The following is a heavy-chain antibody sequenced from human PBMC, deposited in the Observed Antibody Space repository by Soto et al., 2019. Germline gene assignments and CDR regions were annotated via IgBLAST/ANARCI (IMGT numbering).Heavy chain of an antibody. J-gene: IGHJ3*02. CDR1: GGSISSYY. CDR3: ARSTPYYDILTGYSPGAFDI. Sequence: SETLSLTCTVSGGSISSYYWSWIRQPPGKGLGWIGYIYYSGSTNYNPSLKSRVTISVDTSKNQFSLKLSSVTAADTAVYYCARSTPYYDILTGYSPGAFDIWGQGTMVTVSS. V-gene: IGHV4-59*08. D-gene: IGHD3-9*01. CDR2: IYYSGST.